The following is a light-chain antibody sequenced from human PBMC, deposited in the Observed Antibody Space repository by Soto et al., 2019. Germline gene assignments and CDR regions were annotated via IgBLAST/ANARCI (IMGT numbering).Light chain of an antibody. CDR3: QQYYSIPPT. V-gene: IGKV4-1*01. Sequence: DIVMTQSPDSLAVSLGERATINCKSSQSVLYSSNNRNYLAWYQQKPGQPPKLLISWASTREFGVPDRFSGSGSGTDFTLTISGLQAEDVAVYYCQQYYSIPPTFGGGTKVEI. J-gene: IGKJ4*01. CDR1: QSVLYSSNNRNY. CDR2: WAS.